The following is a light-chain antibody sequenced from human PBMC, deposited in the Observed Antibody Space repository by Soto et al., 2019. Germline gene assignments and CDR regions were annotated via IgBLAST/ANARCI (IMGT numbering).Light chain of an antibody. CDR2: AAS. V-gene: IGKV3-11*01. Sequence: EIVLTQSPATLSLSPGERATLSCRASQSVGSSLAWYQQKLGQAPRLLIYAASDRATGIPGRFSGSGSGTDFTLIISSLEPEDFAVYYCQQYGSSPSITFGQGTRLEIK. J-gene: IGKJ5*01. CDR3: QQYGSSPSIT. CDR1: QSVGSS.